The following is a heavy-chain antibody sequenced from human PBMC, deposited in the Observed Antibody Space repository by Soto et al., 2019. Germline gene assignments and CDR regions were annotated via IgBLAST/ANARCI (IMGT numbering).Heavy chain of an antibody. CDR2: IYYTGSA. CDR1: GGSTSSGDYY. D-gene: IGHD2-2*01. V-gene: IGHV4-30-4*01. CDR3: ARSLALGSCSSTNCVEH. J-gene: IGHJ4*02. Sequence: QVQLQESGPGLVKPSETVSLTCTVSGGSTSSGDYYWTWIRQPPGKGLEWIGHIYYTGSAYYNPSLKRRVTIPVDTSKNQFSLKQNSATAADTAVYYCARSLALGSCSSTNCVEHWGQGTLVTVSS.